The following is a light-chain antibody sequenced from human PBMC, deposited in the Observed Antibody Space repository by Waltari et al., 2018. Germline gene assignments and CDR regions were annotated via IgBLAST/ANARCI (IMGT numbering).Light chain of an antibody. Sequence: SSDLTQPPSVSVSPGQTANITCSGEKLGEKFASWYQQKPGQAPLLVIYRDSKRPSGIPARFIGANSGNTATLTISGTQALDEADYYCQAWDSYSIQVFGGGTKLTVL. CDR2: RDS. V-gene: IGLV3-1*01. J-gene: IGLJ2*01. CDR1: KLGEKF. CDR3: QAWDSYSIQV.